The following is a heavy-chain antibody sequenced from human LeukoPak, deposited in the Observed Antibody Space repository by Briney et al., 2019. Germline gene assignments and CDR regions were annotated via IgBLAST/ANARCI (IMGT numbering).Heavy chain of an antibody. Sequence: GGSLRLSCTACGVTFGDYAMSWFRQAPGKGLEWVGFIRSKAYGGTTEYATSVKGRFTISRDDSKSIAYLQMNSLKTEDTAVYYCTRNTARFDYWGQGTLVTVSS. CDR3: TRNTARFDY. CDR2: IRSKAYGGTT. V-gene: IGHV3-49*03. J-gene: IGHJ4*02. D-gene: IGHD2-21*02. CDR1: GVTFGDYA.